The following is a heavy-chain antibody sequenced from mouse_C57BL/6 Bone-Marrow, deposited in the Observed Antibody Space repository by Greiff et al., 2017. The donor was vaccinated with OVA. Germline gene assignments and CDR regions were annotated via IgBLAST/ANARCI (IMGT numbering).Heavy chain of an antibody. Sequence: QVTLKVSGPGILQSSQPLSLTCSFSGFSLRTSGMGVSWIRQPSGKGLEWLAHIYWDDDTRYNPSLKSRLTISKDTSRNQVFLKITSVDTADTATYYCARDYGSLHYYAMDYWGQGTSVTVSS. V-gene: IGHV8-12*01. D-gene: IGHD1-1*01. CDR1: GFSLRTSGMG. CDR3: ARDYGSLHYYAMDY. CDR2: IYWDDDT. J-gene: IGHJ4*01.